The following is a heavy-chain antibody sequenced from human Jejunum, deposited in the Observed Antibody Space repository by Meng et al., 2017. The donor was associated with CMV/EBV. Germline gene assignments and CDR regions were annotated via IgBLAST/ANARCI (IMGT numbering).Heavy chain of an antibody. CDR2: ISSSSNFI. J-gene: IGHJ4*02. V-gene: IGHV3-11*06. Sequence: FTFSDYYMSWIRQEPGKGLEWVSSISSSSNFIYYADSMKGRFTISRDNAKNSLYLQMNSLRAEDTAVYYCARGSVRGIASAGAMVYWGQETLVTVSS. CDR3: ARGSVRGIASAGAMVY. D-gene: IGHD6-13*01. CDR1: FTFSDYY.